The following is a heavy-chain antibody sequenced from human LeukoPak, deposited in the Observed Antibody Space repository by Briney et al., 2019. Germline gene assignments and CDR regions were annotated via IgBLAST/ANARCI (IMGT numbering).Heavy chain of an antibody. CDR3: ARRTASRIDFWSGYSHGYYYMDV. CDR1: GGSFSGHY. CDR2: INHSGST. Sequence: SETLSLTCAVYGGSFSGHYWSCIRQPPGKGLEWIGEINHSGSTNYNPSLKSRVTISIDTSKNQFSLKLSSVTAADTAVYYCARRTASRIDFWSGYSHGYYYMDVWGKGTTVTVSS. V-gene: IGHV4-34*01. J-gene: IGHJ6*03. D-gene: IGHD3-3*01.